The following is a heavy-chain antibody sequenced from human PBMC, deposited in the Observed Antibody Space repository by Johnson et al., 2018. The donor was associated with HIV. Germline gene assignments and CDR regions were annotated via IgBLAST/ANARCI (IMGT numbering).Heavy chain of an antibody. CDR1: GFTFSSYG. V-gene: IGHV3-30*02. D-gene: IGHD1-26*01. Sequence: QVQLVESGGGVVQPGGSLRLSCAASGFTFSSYGMHWVRQAPGKGLAWVAFIRYDGSKKYSADYVKGRFTIYRDNSKNTLYLQMNSLRAEDTAVYYCENPKSSDQNSGSYVSDAFDIWGQGTMVTVSS. CDR2: IRYDGSKK. J-gene: IGHJ3*02. CDR3: ENPKSSDQNSGSYVSDAFDI.